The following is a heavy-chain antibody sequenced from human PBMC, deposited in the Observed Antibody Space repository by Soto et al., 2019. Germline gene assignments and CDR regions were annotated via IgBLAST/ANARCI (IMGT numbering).Heavy chain of an antibody. CDR1: GGTFSSYT. Sequence: SVKVSCKASGGTFSSYTISWVRQAPGQGLEWMGRIIPILGIANYAQKFQGRVTITADKSTSTAYMELSSLRSEDTAVYYCARDWAYYYDSSGPFDPWGQGTLVTVSS. CDR3: ARDWAYYYDSSGPFDP. CDR2: IIPILGIA. D-gene: IGHD3-22*01. V-gene: IGHV1-69*04. J-gene: IGHJ5*02.